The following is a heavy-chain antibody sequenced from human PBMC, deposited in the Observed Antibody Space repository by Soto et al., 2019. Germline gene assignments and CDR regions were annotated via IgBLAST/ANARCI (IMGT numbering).Heavy chain of an antibody. Sequence: ASVKVSCKASGYTVTSYYMHWVRQAPGQGLEWMGIINPSGGSTSYAQKFRGRVTMTRDQPKSTVYMEPSSLRSEDTDVYYCAYRILHGDYEIDYWGQGTLVPVSS. CDR3: AYRILHGDYEIDY. V-gene: IGHV1-46*01. D-gene: IGHD4-17*01. CDR1: GYTVTSYY. CDR2: INPSGGST. J-gene: IGHJ4*02.